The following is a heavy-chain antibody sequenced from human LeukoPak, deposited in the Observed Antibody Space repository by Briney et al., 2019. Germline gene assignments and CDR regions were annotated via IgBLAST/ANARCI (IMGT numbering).Heavy chain of an antibody. J-gene: IGHJ4*02. D-gene: IGHD6-13*01. CDR2: IGTGIVDT. Sequence: LPGGSLRLSCAASGFTFSSHPMSWVRQAPGKGLEWVSVIGTGIVDTYYAGSVKGRFTISRDNSKNTVYLQLNSLRAEDPAVYYCAKHVAAPGRTYYFDHWGQGTLVIVSS. CDR1: GFTFSSHP. V-gene: IGHV3-23*01. CDR3: AKHVAAPGRTYYFDH.